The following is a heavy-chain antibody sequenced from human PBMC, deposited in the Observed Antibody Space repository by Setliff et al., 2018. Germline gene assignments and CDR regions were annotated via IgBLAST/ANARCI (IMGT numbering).Heavy chain of an antibody. CDR1: GYTFTGYA. Sequence: ASVKVSCKASGYTFTGYAFSWVRQAPGQGLEWMGWISAYNGNTNYAQKFQGRVTITADESTSTAYMELSSLRSEDTAVYYCARVQQLGTFDYWGQGTLVTVSS. V-gene: IGHV1-18*01. J-gene: IGHJ4*02. CDR3: ARVQQLGTFDY. D-gene: IGHD6-13*01. CDR2: ISAYNGNT.